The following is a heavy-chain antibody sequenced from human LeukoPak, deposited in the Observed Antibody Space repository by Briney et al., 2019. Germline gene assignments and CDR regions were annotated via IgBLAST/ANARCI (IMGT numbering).Heavy chain of an antibody. CDR1: GFTFSNYW. J-gene: IGHJ4*02. V-gene: IGHV3-7*01. CDR3: ARGLNTSPGVDY. D-gene: IGHD3-16*01. CDR2: IKEDGSQK. Sequence: PGGSLRLSCAVSGFTFSNYWMNWVRRAPGKGLEWVANIKEDGSQKYYVESVKGRFTVSRDNAKNSVYLQMSSLRDEDTAVYYCARGLNTSPGVDYWGRGTLVTVSS.